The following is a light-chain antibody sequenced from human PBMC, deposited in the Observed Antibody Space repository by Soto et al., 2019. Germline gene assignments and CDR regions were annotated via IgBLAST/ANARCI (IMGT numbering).Light chain of an antibody. J-gene: IGKJ4*01. CDR3: RQLGRYPFT. V-gene: IGKV1-9*01. CDR1: HDIRSY. CDR2: GAS. Sequence: DIQLTQSPSFLSASVGDRITITCRASHDIRSYLAWYQQKPAKAPKLLIYGASTLQSGVPSRFSGSGSGTEFTLTISSLHPEDFASYYCRQLGRYPFTVGGGTKVEI.